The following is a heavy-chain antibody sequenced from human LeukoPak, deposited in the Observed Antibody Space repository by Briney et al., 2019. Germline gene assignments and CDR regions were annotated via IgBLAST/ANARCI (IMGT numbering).Heavy chain of an antibody. CDR3: ARVIVGATTYGY. J-gene: IGHJ4*02. D-gene: IGHD1-26*01. Sequence: ASVKVSCKASGYTFTGHYMHWVRQAPGQGLDWMGWINPHNGETNYAPKFQGRVTITTDTSISTAYMDLSSLSSDDTALYYCARVIVGATTYGYWGQGTQVTVSS. CDR2: INPHNGET. V-gene: IGHV1-2*02. CDR1: GYTFTGHY.